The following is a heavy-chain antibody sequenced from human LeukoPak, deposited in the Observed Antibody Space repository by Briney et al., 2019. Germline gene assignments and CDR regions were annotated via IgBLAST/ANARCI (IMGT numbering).Heavy chain of an antibody. CDR1: GFTFSNAW. J-gene: IGHJ6*03. D-gene: IGHD2-21*02. V-gene: IGHV3-15*01. CDR2: IKSKTDGGTT. Sequence: GGSLRLSCAASGFTFSNAWMSWVRQAPGKGLEWVGRIKSKTDGGTTDYAAPVKGRFTISGDDSKNTLYLQMNSLKTEDTAVYYCTTEAYCGGDCYSYYYYYYMDVWGKGTTVTVSS. CDR3: TTEAYCGGDCYSYYYYYYMDV.